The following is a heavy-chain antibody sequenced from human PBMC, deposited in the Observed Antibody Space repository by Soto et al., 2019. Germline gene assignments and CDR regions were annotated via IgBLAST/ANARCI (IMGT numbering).Heavy chain of an antibody. D-gene: IGHD3-9*01. Sequence: ASVKVSCKASGYTFTRNAIHWVRLAPGQRLEWIGRINAGNGDTKYSQKFRGRVTITRDTSASAAYMELSTLGSEDTSVYFCARSETDYSTFDYWGQGTLVTVSS. CDR3: ARSETDYSTFDY. J-gene: IGHJ4*02. V-gene: IGHV1-3*01. CDR1: GYTFTRNA. CDR2: INAGNGDT.